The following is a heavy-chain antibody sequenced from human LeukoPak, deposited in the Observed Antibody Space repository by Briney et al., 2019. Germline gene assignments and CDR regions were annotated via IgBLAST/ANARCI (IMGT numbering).Heavy chain of an antibody. V-gene: IGHV4-34*01. D-gene: IGHD5-12*01. J-gene: IGHJ4*02. Sequence: SETLSLTCAVYGGSFSGYYWSWIRQPPGKGLERIGEINHSGSTNYNPSLKSRVTISVDTSKNQFSLKLSSVTAADTAVYYCASSKTYGGYAGPFDYWGQGTLVTVSS. CDR1: GGSFSGYY. CDR2: INHSGST. CDR3: ASSKTYGGYAGPFDY.